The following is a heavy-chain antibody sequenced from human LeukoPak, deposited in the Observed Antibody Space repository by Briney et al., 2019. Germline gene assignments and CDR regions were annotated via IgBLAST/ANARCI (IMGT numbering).Heavy chain of an antibody. D-gene: IGHD6-19*01. CDR3: ARGSTSDWPLDH. CDR1: GYTFRAYA. CDR2: IDADNGDT. V-gene: IGHV1-3*01. J-gene: IGHJ4*02. Sequence: ASVKVSCKASGYTFRAYAIHWVRQAPGQRSEWMGWIDADNGDTRYSQRFQGRVTITRDTSASTVYMELSSLRSEDTAVYYCARGSTSDWPLDHWGQETLVTISS.